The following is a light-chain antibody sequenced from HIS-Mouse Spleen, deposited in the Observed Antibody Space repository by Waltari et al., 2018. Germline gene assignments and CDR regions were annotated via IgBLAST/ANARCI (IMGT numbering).Light chain of an antibody. J-gene: IGLJ2*01. CDR2: NDR. CDR3: QSADSSGTVV. V-gene: IGLV3-25*03. Sequence: SYELTQPPSVSVSPGQTARITCSGDALPQQYAYWYQRKPGQAPGLGVYNDRGMPSVIPERFSGSSSGTTVTLTISGVQAEDEADYYCQSADSSGTVVFGGGTKLTVL. CDR1: ALPQQY.